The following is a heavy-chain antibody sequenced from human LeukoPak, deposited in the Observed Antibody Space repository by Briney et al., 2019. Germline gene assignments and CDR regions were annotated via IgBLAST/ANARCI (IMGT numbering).Heavy chain of an antibody. V-gene: IGHV4-59*08. CDR1: GGSISSYY. CDR3: ARTNSEGYFDY. CDR2: IYYSGST. J-gene: IGHJ4*02. D-gene: IGHD2-21*01. Sequence: SETLFLTCTVSGGSISSYYWSWIRQPPGKGLEWIGYIYYSGSTNYNPSLKSRVTISVDTSKNQFSLKLSSVTAADTAVYYCARTNSEGYFDYWGQGTLVTVSS.